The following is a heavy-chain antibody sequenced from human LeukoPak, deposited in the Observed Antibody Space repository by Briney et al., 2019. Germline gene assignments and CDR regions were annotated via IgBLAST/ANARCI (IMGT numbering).Heavy chain of an antibody. CDR1: GYTFTNSY. V-gene: IGHV1-46*01. D-gene: IGHD6-6*01. Sequence: ASVKVSCKASGYTFTNSYIHWVRQAPGQVLEWMGLINPDGGNTNYAQNFQGRVTMTRDTSTSTVYMELSSLRSDDTAVYYCARELKQLVRVYYYYYYMDVWGKGTTVTVSS. J-gene: IGHJ6*03. CDR2: INPDGGNT. CDR3: ARELKQLVRVYYYYYYMDV.